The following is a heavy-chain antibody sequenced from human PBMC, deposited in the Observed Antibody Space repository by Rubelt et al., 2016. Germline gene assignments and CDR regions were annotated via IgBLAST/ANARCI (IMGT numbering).Heavy chain of an antibody. J-gene: IGHJ4*02. V-gene: IGHV4-59*11. CDR1: GGSISSRY. Sequence: QVQLQESGPGLEKPSETLSLTCTVSGGSISSRYWSWIRQPPGKGLEWIGYIYYSGSTNYNPPPLSPVTLSVDKSKNQFSRRLRSVTAEDTAVYYCASKLYDYPYYFDCWGQGTLVTVSS. D-gene: IGHD5-12*01. CDR2: IYYSGST. CDR3: ASKLYDYPYYFDC.